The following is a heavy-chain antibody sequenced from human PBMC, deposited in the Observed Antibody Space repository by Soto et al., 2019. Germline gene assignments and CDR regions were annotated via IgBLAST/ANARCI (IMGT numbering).Heavy chain of an antibody. CDR1: GFTFSSYW. J-gene: IGHJ4*02. D-gene: IGHD3-22*01. V-gene: IGHV3-7*04. CDR3: ARETYYYGRSGYFAIYYFDY. CDR2: IKQDGSER. Sequence: PGGSLRLSCAASGFTFSSYWMSWVRQAPGKGLEWVANIKQDGSERYYVDSVKGRFTISRDNAKNLLYLQMNSLSADDTAVYYCARETYYYGRSGYFAIYYFDYWGQGTLVTVSS.